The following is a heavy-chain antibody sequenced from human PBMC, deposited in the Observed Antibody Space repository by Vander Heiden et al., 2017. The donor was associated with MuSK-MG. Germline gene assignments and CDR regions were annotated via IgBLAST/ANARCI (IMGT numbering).Heavy chain of an antibody. CDR3: ARDRGYSIAY. V-gene: IGHV3-74*01. CDR2: IKSDGSST. CDR1: GFTFSSHW. D-gene: IGHD6-25*01. J-gene: IGHJ4*02. Sequence: EVQLVESGGGLVQPGGSLRLPCEASGFTFSSHWMHWVRQAPGKGLVWVSRIKSDGSSTTYADSVKGRFTISRDNAKNTLYLQMNSLRAEDTAVYYCARDRGYSIAYWGQGTLVTVSS.